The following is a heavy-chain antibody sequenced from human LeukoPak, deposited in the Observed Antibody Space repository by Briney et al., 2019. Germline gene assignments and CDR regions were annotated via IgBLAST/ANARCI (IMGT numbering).Heavy chain of an antibody. V-gene: IGHV1-2*02. D-gene: IGHD4-17*01. CDR2: INPITGGT. CDR3: ARDYGDYEYDY. Sequence: GASVKVSCKTSGYTFTAYYIHWVRQAPGQGLEWMGWINPITGGTNYAQKLQGRVTMTTDTSTSTAYMELRSLRSDDTAVYYCARDYGDYEYDYWGQGTLVTVSS. J-gene: IGHJ4*02. CDR1: GYTFTAYY.